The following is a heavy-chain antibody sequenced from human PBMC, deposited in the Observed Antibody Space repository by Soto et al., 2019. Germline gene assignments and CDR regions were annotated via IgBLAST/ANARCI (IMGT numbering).Heavy chain of an antibody. CDR3: ARDHLIKWELLPQGFDP. CDR1: GFTFSSYW. D-gene: IGHD1-26*01. J-gene: IGHJ5*02. Sequence: EVQLVESGGGLVQPGGSLRLSCAASGFTFSSYWMSWVRQAPGKGLEWVANIKQDGSEKYYVDSVKGRFTISRDNAKNSXYLQMNSLRAEDTAGYYCARDHLIKWELLPQGFDPWGQGTLVTVSS. CDR2: IKQDGSEK. V-gene: IGHV3-7*01.